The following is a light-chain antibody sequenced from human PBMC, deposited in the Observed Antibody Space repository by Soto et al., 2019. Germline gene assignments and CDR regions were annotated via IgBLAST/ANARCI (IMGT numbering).Light chain of an antibody. CDR1: QSVSSN. V-gene: IGKV3-15*01. CDR3: QQYNNWPPWT. CDR2: AAS. Sequence: EIVMTQSPATLSVSPGERATLSCRASQSVSSNLASYHQKPGQAPRLLLYAASTRATGIPARFSGSGSGTAFTLTIISLQAEDFAVYYCQQYNNWPPWTFGQGTKVEIK. J-gene: IGKJ1*01.